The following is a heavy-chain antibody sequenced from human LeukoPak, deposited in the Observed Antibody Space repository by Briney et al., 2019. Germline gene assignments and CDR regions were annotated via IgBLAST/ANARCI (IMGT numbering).Heavy chain of an antibody. Sequence: GGSLRLSCSASGFTFSSYAMHWVRQAPGKGLEYVSAISSNGGSTYYADSVKGRFTISGDNSKNTLYLQMSSLRAEDTAVYYCVKETGYYDSSGTHWGQGTLVTVSS. V-gene: IGHV3-64D*06. CDR1: GFTFSSYA. J-gene: IGHJ4*02. D-gene: IGHD3-22*01. CDR3: VKETGYYDSSGTH. CDR2: ISSNGGST.